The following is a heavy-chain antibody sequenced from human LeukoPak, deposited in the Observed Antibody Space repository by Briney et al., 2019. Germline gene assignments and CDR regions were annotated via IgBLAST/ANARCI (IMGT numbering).Heavy chain of an antibody. CDR3: AKDLGGGGDY. D-gene: IGHD3-16*01. J-gene: IGHJ4*02. CDR1: GFTFSSYW. CDR2: IKQDGSEK. V-gene: IGHV3-7*03. Sequence: GGSLRLSCAASGFTFSSYWMSLVRQAPGKGLEWVANIKQDGSEKYYVDSVKGRFTISRDNAKNSLYLQMNSRRAEDTALYYCAKDLGGGGDYWGQGTLVTVSS.